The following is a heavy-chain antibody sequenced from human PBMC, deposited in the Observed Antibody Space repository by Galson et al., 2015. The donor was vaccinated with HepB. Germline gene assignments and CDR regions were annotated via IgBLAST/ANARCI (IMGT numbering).Heavy chain of an antibody. V-gene: IGHV1-3*01. CDR1: GYTFTSYA. Sequence: SVKVSCKASGYTFTSYAMHWVRQAPGQRLERMGWINAGNGNTKYSQKFQGRVTITRDTSASTAYMELSSLRSEDTAVYYCARYYGSGSYSFDYWGQGTLVTVSS. CDR2: INAGNGNT. D-gene: IGHD3-10*01. J-gene: IGHJ4*02. CDR3: ARYYGSGSYSFDY.